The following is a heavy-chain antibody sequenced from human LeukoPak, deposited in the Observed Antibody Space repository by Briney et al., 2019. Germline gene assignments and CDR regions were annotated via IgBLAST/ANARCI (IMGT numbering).Heavy chain of an antibody. CDR2: IDTSTTYM. Sequence: GGSLRLSCAASGFTFSSYSMNWVRQAPGKGLEWVSSIDTSTTYMTYADSVKGRFTISRDNARNSLYLQMNSLRAEDTAVYYCARDDGSSCFSYWGQGTLVTVSS. CDR3: ARDDGSSCFSY. D-gene: IGHD3-10*01. J-gene: IGHJ4*02. CDR1: GFTFSSYS. V-gene: IGHV3-21*01.